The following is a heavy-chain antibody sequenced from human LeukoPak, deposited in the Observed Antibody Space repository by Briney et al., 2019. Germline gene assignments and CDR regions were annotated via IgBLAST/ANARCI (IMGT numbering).Heavy chain of an antibody. CDR2: ISSSSSTI. CDR3: ARASCVVVMPYMDV. V-gene: IGHV3-48*01. D-gene: IGHD3-22*01. J-gene: IGHJ6*03. Sequence: GGSLRLSCAASGFTFSSYSMNWVRQAPGKGLEWVSYISSSSSTIYYADSVKGRFTISRDNAKNSLYLQMNSLRAEDTAVYYCARASCVVVMPYMDVWGKGTTVTVSS. CDR1: GFTFSSYS.